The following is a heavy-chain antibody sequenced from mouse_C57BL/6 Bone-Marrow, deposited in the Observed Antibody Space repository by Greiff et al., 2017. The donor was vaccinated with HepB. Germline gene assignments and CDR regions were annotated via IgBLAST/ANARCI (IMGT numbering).Heavy chain of an antibody. Sequence: EVMLVESGGDLVKPGGSLKLSCAASGFTFSSYGMSWVRQTPDKRLEWVATISSGGSYTYYPDSVKGRFTISRDNAKNTLYLQMSSLKSEDTAMYYCARHGGYYASMDYWGQGTSVTVSS. CDR3: ARHGGYYASMDY. V-gene: IGHV5-6*01. CDR1: GFTFSSYG. D-gene: IGHD2-3*01. CDR2: ISSGGSYT. J-gene: IGHJ4*01.